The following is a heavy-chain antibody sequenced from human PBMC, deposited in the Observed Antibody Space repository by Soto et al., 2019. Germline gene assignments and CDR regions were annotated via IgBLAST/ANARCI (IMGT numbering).Heavy chain of an antibody. Sequence: ASVKVSCKASGYTFTSYYMHWVRQAPGQGLEWMGIINPSDGSTNYAQKFQGRVTMTRNTSISTAYMELSSLRSEDTAVYYCARGYGYYYMDVWGKGTTVTVSS. CDR1: GYTFTSYY. CDR2: INPSDGST. D-gene: IGHD4-17*01. V-gene: IGHV1-46*01. CDR3: ARGYGYYYMDV. J-gene: IGHJ6*03.